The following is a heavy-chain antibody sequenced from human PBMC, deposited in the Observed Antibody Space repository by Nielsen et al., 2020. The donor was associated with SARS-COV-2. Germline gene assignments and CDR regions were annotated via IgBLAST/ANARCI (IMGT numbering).Heavy chain of an antibody. D-gene: IGHD3/OR15-3a*01. CDR1: GYTFTSYD. J-gene: IGHJ6*02. Sequence: SVKVSCKASGYTFTSYDINWVRQATGQGLEWMGRINPYSGGTNYAQKFQGTVTMTRDASISTVYMELTSDDTAVYYCARARATIFGLVMSYGMDVWGQGTTVAVSS. CDR2: INPYSGGT. V-gene: IGHV1-2*06. CDR3: ARARATIFGLVMSYGMDV.